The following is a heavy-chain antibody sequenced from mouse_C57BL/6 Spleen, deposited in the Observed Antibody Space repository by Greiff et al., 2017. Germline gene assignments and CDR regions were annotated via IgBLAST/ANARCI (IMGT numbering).Heavy chain of an antibody. J-gene: IGHJ1*03. D-gene: IGHD2-3*01. V-gene: IGHV1-50*01. CDR3: ARGYDGYGGFDG. CDR1: GYTFTSYW. Sequence: QVQLQQPGAELVKPGASVKLSCKASGYTFTSYWMQWVKQRPGQGLEWIGEIDPSDSYTNYNQKFKGKATLTVDTSSSTAYMQLSSLTSEDSAVYYCARGYDGYGGFDGWGTGTTVTVSS. CDR2: IDPSDSYT.